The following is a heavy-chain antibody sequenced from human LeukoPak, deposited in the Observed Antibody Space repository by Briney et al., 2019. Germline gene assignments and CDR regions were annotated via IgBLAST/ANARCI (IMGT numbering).Heavy chain of an antibody. D-gene: IGHD3-22*01. CDR1: GSIFDNYG. V-gene: IGHV3-20*04. CDR2: INWNGAGT. J-gene: IGHJ4*02. Sequence: GGSLRLSCAATGSIFDNYGMSWVRQAPGKGLEWVSGINWNGAGTGYADSVKGRFTISRDKAKNSLYLQMNSLRAEDTALYYCARVTVYYDSSGYFDSWGQGALVTVSS. CDR3: ARVTVYYDSSGYFDS.